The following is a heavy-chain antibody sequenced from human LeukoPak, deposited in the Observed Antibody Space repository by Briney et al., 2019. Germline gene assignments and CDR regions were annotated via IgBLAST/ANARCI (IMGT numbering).Heavy chain of an antibody. CDR2: ISSSGSTI. D-gene: IGHD3-22*01. CDR1: GFTFSSYE. J-gene: IGHJ4*02. V-gene: IGHV3-48*03. CDR3: AKGMITMIVVVNDY. Sequence: GGSLRLSCAASGFTFSSYEMNWVRQAPGKGLEWVSYISSSGSTIYYADSVKGRFTISRDNSKNTLYLQMNSLRAEDTAVYYCAKGMITMIVVVNDYWGQGTLVTVSS.